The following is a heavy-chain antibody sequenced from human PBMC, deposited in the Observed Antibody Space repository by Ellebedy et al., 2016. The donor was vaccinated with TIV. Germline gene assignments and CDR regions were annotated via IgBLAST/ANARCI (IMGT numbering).Heavy chain of an antibody. J-gene: IGHJ4*02. Sequence: SETLSLXXAVSGGSISSGDYSWSWIRRPPGKDLEWIGYIYHGGSTDYNPSLKRRVTISVDRSKNQFSLKLGSVTAADTAVYYCARAKGYYGSGSPYFDYWGQGALVTVSS. CDR1: GGSISSGDYS. CDR3: ARAKGYYGSGSPYFDY. D-gene: IGHD3-10*01. CDR2: IYHGGST. V-gene: IGHV4-30-2*01.